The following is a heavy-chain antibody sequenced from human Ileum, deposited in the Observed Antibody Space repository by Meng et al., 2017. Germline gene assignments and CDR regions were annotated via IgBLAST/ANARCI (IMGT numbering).Heavy chain of an antibody. CDR2: IYVDGRT. D-gene: IGHD3-22*01. CDR3: AKSVNFDAGGYYP. CDR1: GFTVSVNY. Sequence: VQLVESGGGLVQPGGSLRLSWAASGFTVSVNYMSWVRQAPGKGLEWVSCIYVDGRTYYADSVKGRFTIFRDSSKNTLYLQMNSLRAEDTAVYYCAKSVNFDAGGYYPWGQGTLVTVSS. J-gene: IGHJ5*02. V-gene: IGHV3-66*01.